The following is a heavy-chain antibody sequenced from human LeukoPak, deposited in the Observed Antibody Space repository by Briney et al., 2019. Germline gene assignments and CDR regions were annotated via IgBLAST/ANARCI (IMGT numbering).Heavy chain of an antibody. CDR2: ISSSDSAI. Sequence: GGSLRLSCVASGFTFSSYEMNWVRQAPGKGLEWVSYISSSDSAIYYTDSVRGRFTISRDNAKNSLYLQMNSLRAEDTAVYYCTKDPNGDYVGAFDPWGQGTLVTVSS. CDR1: GFTFSSYE. D-gene: IGHD4-17*01. V-gene: IGHV3-48*03. CDR3: TKDPNGDYVGAFDP. J-gene: IGHJ5*02.